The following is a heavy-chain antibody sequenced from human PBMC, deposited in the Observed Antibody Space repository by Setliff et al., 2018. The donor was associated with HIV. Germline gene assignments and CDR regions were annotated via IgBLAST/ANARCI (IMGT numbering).Heavy chain of an antibody. V-gene: IGHV1-18*01. CDR1: GYIFTSYL. D-gene: IGHD6-13*01. Sequence: ASVKVSCKASGYIFTSYLISWVRQAPGHGLEWMGWISASNGDTNYAQKFQGRVTITADESTSTAYMELSSLRSDDTAVYYCARDFSGQQLVGGWFDPWGQGTLVTVSS. J-gene: IGHJ5*02. CDR2: ISASNGDT. CDR3: ARDFSGQQLVGGWFDP.